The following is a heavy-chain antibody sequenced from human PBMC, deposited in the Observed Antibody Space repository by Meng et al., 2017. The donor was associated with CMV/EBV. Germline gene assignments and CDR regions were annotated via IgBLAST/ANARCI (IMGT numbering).Heavy chain of an antibody. CDR1: GGSISSSSYY. J-gene: IGHJ4*02. D-gene: IGHD4-17*01. Sequence: SETLSLTCTVSGGSISSSSYYWGWIRQPPGKGREWIGSNYYSGSTYYNPSLKSRVTISVDTSKNQFSLKLSSVTAADTAVYYCARPHYANYLDYWGQGTLVTVSS. CDR2: NYYSGST. V-gene: IGHV4-39*01. CDR3: ARPHYANYLDY.